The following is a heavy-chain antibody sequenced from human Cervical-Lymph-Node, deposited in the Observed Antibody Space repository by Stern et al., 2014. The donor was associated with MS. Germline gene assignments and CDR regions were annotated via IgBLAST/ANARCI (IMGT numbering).Heavy chain of an antibody. CDR1: GFTFDDYA. J-gene: IGHJ4*02. V-gene: IGHV3-9*01. CDR3: AKGLTYSNYVLFNYFDY. CDR2: ISWNSGSI. D-gene: IGHD4-11*01. Sequence: EVQLVESGGGLVQPGRSLRLSCAASGFTFDDYAMHWVRQAPGKGLEWVSGISWNSGSIGYADSVKGRFTISRDNAKNSLYLQMNSLRAEDTALYYCAKGLTYSNYVLFNYFDYWGQGTLVTVSS.